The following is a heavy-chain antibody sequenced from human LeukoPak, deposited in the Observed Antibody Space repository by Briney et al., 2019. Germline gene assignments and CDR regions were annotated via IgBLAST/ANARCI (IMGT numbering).Heavy chain of an antibody. CDR1: GGSISSYY. J-gene: IGHJ4*02. V-gene: IGHV4-59*01. CDR2: IYYSGST. Sequence: SETLSLTCTVSGGSISSYYWSWIRQPPGKGLEWIGYIYYSGSTNYNPSLKSRVTISVDTSKNQFSLKLSSVTAADTAVYYCARDRGDGYPFDYWGQGTLVTVSS. CDR3: ARDRGDGYPFDY. D-gene: IGHD5-24*01.